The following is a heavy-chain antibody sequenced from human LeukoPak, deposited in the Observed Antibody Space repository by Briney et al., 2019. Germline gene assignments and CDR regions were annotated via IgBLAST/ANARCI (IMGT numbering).Heavy chain of an antibody. CDR1: GGSFSGYY. Sequence: TSEALSLTCAVYGGSFSGYYWSWIRQPPGKGLEWIGEINHSGSTSYNPSLKSRVTISVDTSKNQFSLKLSSVTAADTAVYYCARAGRASSGYSYYYYGMDVWGQGTTVTVSS. J-gene: IGHJ6*02. V-gene: IGHV4-34*01. CDR2: INHSGST. CDR3: ARAGRASSGYSYYYYGMDV. D-gene: IGHD3-22*01.